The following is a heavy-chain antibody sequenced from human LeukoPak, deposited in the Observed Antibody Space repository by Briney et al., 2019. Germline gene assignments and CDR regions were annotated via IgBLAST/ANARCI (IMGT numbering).Heavy chain of an antibody. J-gene: IGHJ5*02. V-gene: IGHV3-23*01. D-gene: IGHD6-13*01. CDR1: GFTFSSYA. CDR2: ISGSGGST. CDR3: ATYRYSSTWYDWFDP. Sequence: GGSLRLSCAASGFTFSSYAMSWVRQAPGKGLEWVSAISGSGGSTYYADSVKGRFTISRDNSKNTLYLQMNSLRAEDTAVYYCATYRYSSTWYDWFDPWGQGTLVTVSS.